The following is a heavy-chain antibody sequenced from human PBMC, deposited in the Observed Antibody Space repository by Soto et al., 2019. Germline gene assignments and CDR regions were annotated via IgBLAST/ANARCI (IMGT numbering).Heavy chain of an antibody. V-gene: IGHV5-51*01. CDR3: ARLAGGNYYYGMDV. CDR2: IYPGDSNA. J-gene: IGHJ6*02. D-gene: IGHD3-16*01. CDR1: GYSFTNYW. Sequence: PGASLKISCEGSGYSFTNYWIGWVRQMPGKGLEWMGMIYPGDSNARYSPSFQGQVTISVDKSISTAYLQWSSLKASDTAMYYCARLAGGNYYYGMDVWGQGTTVTVSS.